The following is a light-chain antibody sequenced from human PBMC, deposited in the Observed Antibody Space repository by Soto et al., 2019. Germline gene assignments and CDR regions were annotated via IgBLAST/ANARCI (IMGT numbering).Light chain of an antibody. CDR1: QSVSSNY. V-gene: IGKV3-20*01. CDR2: GAS. Sequence: EIVLTQSPGTLSLSPGERATLSCRASQSVSSNYLAWYQQKPGQAPRLLIYGASSRATGIPDRFSGSGSGTDFTLTISRLEPEGFAVYYCQQYGSSYTFGRGTKVDIQ. J-gene: IGKJ3*01. CDR3: QQYGSSYT.